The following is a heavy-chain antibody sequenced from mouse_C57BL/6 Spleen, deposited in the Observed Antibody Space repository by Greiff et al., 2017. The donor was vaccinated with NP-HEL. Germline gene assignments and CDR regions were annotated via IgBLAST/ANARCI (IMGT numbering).Heavy chain of an antibody. J-gene: IGHJ3*01. CDR2: IDPSDSYT. CDR3: ARSAY. CDR1: GYTFTSYW. Sequence: VQLQQSGAELVRPGTSVKLSCKASGYTFTSYWMHWVKQRPGQGLEWIGVIDPSDSYTNYNQKFKGKATLTVDTSSSTAYMQLSSLTSEDSAVYYCARSAYWGQGTLVTVSA. V-gene: IGHV1-59*01.